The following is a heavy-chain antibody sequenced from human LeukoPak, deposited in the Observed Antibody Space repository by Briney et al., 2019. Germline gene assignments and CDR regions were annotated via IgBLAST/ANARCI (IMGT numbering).Heavy chain of an antibody. CDR3: ARDRVGAMACLDY. Sequence: GRSLRLSCAASGFTFSSYGMHWVRQAPGKGLEWVAVIWYDGSNKYYADSVKGRFTISRDNSKNTLYLQMNSLRAEDTAVYYCARDRVGAMACLDYWGQGTLVTVSS. CDR2: IWYDGSNK. CDR1: GFTFSSYG. V-gene: IGHV3-33*01. D-gene: IGHD5-18*01. J-gene: IGHJ4*02.